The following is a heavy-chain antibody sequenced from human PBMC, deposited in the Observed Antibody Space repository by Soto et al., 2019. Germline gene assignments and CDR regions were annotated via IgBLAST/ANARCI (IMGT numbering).Heavy chain of an antibody. D-gene: IGHD3-16*02. J-gene: IGHJ6*02. Sequence: QVQLVQSGAEVKKPGSSVKVSCKASGSTFSKYAISWVRQAPGQGLEWMVGLIPILGTPKYAQKFQGRVTITADKSTTTAYMELSSVTFEDTAVYYCARDSHDYSWGSYRNGMYVWGQGTTVSVSS. CDR1: GSTFSKYA. V-gene: IGHV1-69*06. CDR3: ARDSHDYSWGSYRNGMYV. CDR2: LIPILGTP.